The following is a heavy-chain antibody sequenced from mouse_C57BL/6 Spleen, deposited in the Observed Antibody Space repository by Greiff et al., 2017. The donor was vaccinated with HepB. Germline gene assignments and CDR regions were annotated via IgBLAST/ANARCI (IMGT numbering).Heavy chain of an antibody. CDR3: ARNYYGSSPWYFDV. CDR2: INPSTGGT. J-gene: IGHJ1*03. V-gene: IGHV1-42*01. CDR1: GYSFTGYY. Sequence: EVKLVESGPELVKPGASVKISCKASGYSFTGYYMNWVKQSPEKSLEWIGEINPSTGGTTYNQKFKAKATLTVDKSSSTAYMQLKSLTSEDSAVYYCARNYYGSSPWYFDVWGTGTTVTVSS. D-gene: IGHD1-1*01.